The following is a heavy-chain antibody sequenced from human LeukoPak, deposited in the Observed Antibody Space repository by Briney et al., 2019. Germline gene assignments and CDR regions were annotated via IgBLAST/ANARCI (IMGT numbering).Heavy chain of an antibody. Sequence: GGSLRLSCAASGFTVSSNYMSWVRQAPGKGLEWVSVIYSGGSTYYADSVKGRFTISRDNSKNTLYLQMNSLRAEDTAVYYCNYYGSGSYYNVLDYWGQGTLVTVSS. CDR3: NYYGSGSYYNVLDY. J-gene: IGHJ4*02. CDR1: GFTVSSNY. CDR2: IYSGGST. D-gene: IGHD3-10*01. V-gene: IGHV3-53*01.